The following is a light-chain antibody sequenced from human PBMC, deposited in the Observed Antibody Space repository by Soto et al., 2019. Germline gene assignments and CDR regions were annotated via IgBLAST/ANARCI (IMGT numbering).Light chain of an antibody. CDR1: QSVGGN. J-gene: IGKJ4*01. CDR2: GAS. V-gene: IGKV3-15*01. Sequence: EIVMTQSPAPLSASPGEGATLSLRASQSVGGNLAWYQQKPGQAPRLLIYGASTRATGIPARFSGSGSGTEFTLTISSLQSEDFVVYYCQQYHDWPLTFGGGTKVDIK. CDR3: QQYHDWPLT.